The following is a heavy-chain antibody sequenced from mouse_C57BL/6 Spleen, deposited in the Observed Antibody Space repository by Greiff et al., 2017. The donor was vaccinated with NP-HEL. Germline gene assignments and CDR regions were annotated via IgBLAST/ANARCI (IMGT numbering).Heavy chain of an antibody. CDR1: GYAFSSSW. CDR3: ARRGGSSWDYAMDY. J-gene: IGHJ4*01. D-gene: IGHD1-1*01. CDR2: IYPGDGDT. V-gene: IGHV1-82*01. Sequence: QVQLQQSGPELVKPGASVKISCKASGYAFSSSWMNWVKQRPGKGLEWIGRIYPGDGDTNYNGKFKGKATLTADKSSSTAYMQLSSLTSEDSAVYFCARRGGSSWDYAMDYWGQGTSVTVSS.